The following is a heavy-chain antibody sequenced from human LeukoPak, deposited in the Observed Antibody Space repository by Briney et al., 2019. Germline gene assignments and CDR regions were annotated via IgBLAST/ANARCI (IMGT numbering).Heavy chain of an antibody. D-gene: IGHD3-10*01. Sequence: PSEPLSLTCTLSGGSISTYYWSWVRQPPGKGLEWIGYIYYTGSTDYNPSLKSRVTMSVDTSKNQFSLKLSSVTAADTAVYSCARGSVRGEFDPWGQGTLVTVSS. CDR3: ARGSVRGEFDP. V-gene: IGHV4-59*01. CDR2: IYYTGST. CDR1: GGSISTYY. J-gene: IGHJ5*02.